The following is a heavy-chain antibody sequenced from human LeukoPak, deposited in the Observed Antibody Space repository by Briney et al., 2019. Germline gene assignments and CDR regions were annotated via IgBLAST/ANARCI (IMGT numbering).Heavy chain of an antibody. CDR1: GFXVSSNY. CDR2: IYSGGST. D-gene: IGHD1-7*01. V-gene: IGHV3-66*01. J-gene: IGHJ4*02. CDR3: AKNWNYDY. Sequence: GGSLRLSRAASGFXVSSNYISWVRQAPRKRLEWVSIIYSGGSTYYADSVKGRFTISTDNSNNTLYLQMNSLRAEDTAVYYCAKNWNYDYWGQGTLVTVSS.